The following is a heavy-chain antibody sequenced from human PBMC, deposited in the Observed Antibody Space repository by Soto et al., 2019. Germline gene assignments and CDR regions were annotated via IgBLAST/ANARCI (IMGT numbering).Heavy chain of an antibody. CDR2: ISGSAGT. V-gene: IGHV3-23*01. CDR1: GFTFRTYA. Sequence: PGGSLRLSCTASGFTFRTYAMTWFRQAPGRGLEWVSAISGSAGTFYATSVKGRFTISRDNSRSTVYLQMHSLRAEDSAIYYCAKEKDYDLTWGSDRYTSNYWGRGTLVTVSS. CDR3: AKEKDYDLTWGSDRYTSNY. J-gene: IGHJ4*02. D-gene: IGHD3-16*02.